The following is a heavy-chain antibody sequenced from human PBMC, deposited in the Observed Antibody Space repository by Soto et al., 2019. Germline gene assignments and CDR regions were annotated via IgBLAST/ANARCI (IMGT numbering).Heavy chain of an antibody. D-gene: IGHD3-22*01. CDR2: IRDKGHSYTT. J-gene: IGHJ4*02. Sequence: GGSLRLSCAASRFTFSDHYMDWVRQAPGKGLEWVGRIRDKGHSYTTEYAASVRGRFTISRDDSKNSLYLQMNSLKTEDTAVYYCARADSGGYYFFDYWGQGTLVTVSS. CDR1: RFTFSDHY. CDR3: ARADSGGYYFFDY. V-gene: IGHV3-72*01.